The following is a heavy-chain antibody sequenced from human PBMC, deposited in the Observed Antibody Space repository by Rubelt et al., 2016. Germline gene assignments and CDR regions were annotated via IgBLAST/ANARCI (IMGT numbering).Heavy chain of an antibody. CDR1: GGSFSGYY. J-gene: IGHJ3*02. CDR2: INHSGST. CDR3: ASVQVVPAAIGDDAFDI. V-gene: IGHV4-34*01. Sequence: QLQLQESGPGLVKPSETLSLTCAVYGGSFSGYYWSWIRQPPGKGLEWIGEINHSGSTNYNPSLKSRVTISVDTSKNQFSLKLSSVTAADTAVYYCASVQVVPAAIGDDAFDIWGQGTMVTVSS. D-gene: IGHD2-2*01.